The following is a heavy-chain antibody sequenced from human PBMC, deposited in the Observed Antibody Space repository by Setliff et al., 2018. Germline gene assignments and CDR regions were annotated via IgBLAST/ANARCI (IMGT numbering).Heavy chain of an antibody. V-gene: IGHV4-59*11. J-gene: IGHJ5*02. CDR3: ARGKRWLHLRPWFDP. Sequence: SETLSLTCTVSGGSISSHYWSWIRQPPGKGLEWIGSIYYSGSTNYNPSLKSRVTISVDTSKNQVSLKLSSVTAADTAVYYCARGKRWLHLRPWFDPWGQGTLVTVSS. D-gene: IGHD5-12*01. CDR1: GGSISSHY. CDR2: IYYSGST.